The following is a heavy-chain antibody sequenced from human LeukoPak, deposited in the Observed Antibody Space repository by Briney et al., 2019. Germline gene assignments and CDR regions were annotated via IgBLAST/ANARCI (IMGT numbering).Heavy chain of an antibody. CDR3: ARVSSSSLYYYYYYGMDV. CDR2: ISGSGGST. D-gene: IGHD6-13*01. J-gene: IGHJ6*02. V-gene: IGHV3-23*01. Sequence: GGSLRLSCAASGFTFSSYAMSWVRQAPGKGLEWVSAISGSGGSTYYADSVEGRFTISRDNSKNTLYLQMNSLRAEDTAVYYCARVSSSSLYYYYYYGMDVWGQGTTVTVSS. CDR1: GFTFSSYA.